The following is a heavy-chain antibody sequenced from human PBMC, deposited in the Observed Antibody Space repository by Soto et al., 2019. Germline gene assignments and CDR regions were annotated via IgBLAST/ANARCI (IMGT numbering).Heavy chain of an antibody. CDR3: ARDFNYGSGDY. CDR2: INAGNGNT. V-gene: IGHV1-3*01. J-gene: IGHJ4*02. Sequence: ASVKVSCKASGYTFTSYGISWVRQAPGQRLEWMGWINAGNGNTKYSQKFQGRVTITRDTSASTAYMELSSLRFEDTAVYYCARDFNYGSGDYWGQGTLVTVSS. D-gene: IGHD3-10*01. CDR1: GYTFTSYG.